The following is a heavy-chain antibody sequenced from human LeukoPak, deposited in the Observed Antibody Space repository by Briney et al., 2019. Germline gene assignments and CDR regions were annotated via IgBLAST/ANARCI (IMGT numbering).Heavy chain of an antibody. CDR3: ARGGYSIGY. D-gene: IGHD6-13*01. CDR1: GGSFSGYY. CDR2: INHSGST. J-gene: IGHJ4*02. Sequence: SETLSLTCAVYGGSFSGYYWTWIRQPPGKGPEWIGEINHSGSTNYNPSLKSRVTIFIDTSKNRFSLNLTSVTAADTAVYYCARGGYSIGYWDQGTLVTVSS. V-gene: IGHV4-34*01.